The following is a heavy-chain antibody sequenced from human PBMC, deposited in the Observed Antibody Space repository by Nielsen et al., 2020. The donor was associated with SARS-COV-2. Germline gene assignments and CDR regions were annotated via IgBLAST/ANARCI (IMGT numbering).Heavy chain of an antibody. V-gene: IGHV1-8*01. J-gene: IGHJ1*01. D-gene: IGHD3-9*01. CDR3: TRVNFDWLGGAN. CDR1: GYTFPRYD. Sequence: ASVKVSCKASGYTFPRYDINWVRQAAGQRLEWVGWMNPTSGKTGYAQQFQGRVTMTSNNSINTAYMELSSLKSEDTAIYYCTRVNFDWLGGANWGQGSLVTVSS. CDR2: MNPTSGKT.